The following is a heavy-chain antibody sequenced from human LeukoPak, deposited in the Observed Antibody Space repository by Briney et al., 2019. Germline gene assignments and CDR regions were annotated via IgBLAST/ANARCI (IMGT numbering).Heavy chain of an antibody. J-gene: IGHJ6*03. V-gene: IGHV1-2*02. CDR2: INPNSGGT. CDR1: GYTFTGYY. CDR3: ARVASGSLYYYYMDV. D-gene: IGHD1-26*01. Sequence: ASVKVSCTASGYTFTGYYMHWVRQAPGQGLEWMGWINPNSGGTNYAQKFQGRVTMTTDTSTSTAYMELRSLRSDDTAVYYCARVASGSLYYYYMDVWGKGTTVTVSS.